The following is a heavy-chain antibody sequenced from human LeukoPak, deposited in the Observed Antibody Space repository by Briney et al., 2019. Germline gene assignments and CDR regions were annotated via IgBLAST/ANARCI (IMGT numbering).Heavy chain of an antibody. CDR2: IIHSGST. J-gene: IGHJ5*02. Sequence: SGTLSLTCAVYGGSFSGYYWSWIRQPPGKGLEWIGEIIHSGSTNYNPSLKSRVTISVDTSKNQFSLKLSSVTAADTAVYYCATQGDYSVFLGFDPWGQGTLVTVSS. CDR3: ATQGDYSVFLGFDP. CDR1: GGSFSGYY. V-gene: IGHV4-34*12. D-gene: IGHD4-11*01.